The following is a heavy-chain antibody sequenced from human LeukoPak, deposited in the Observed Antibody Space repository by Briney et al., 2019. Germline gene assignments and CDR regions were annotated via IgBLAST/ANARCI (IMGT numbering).Heavy chain of an antibody. CDR1: GSAFSTDW. CDR2: INTGGKDI. Sequence: PWRSLRLSCAFSGSAFSTDWMNWGCKAPGKGRELVANINTGGKDIRSVDSVKGRFIISRDNAKNSLDLQLSTLSVEDTAVYYCMFWGADNHWGQGILVTVSS. J-gene: IGHJ4*02. D-gene: IGHD3-10*02. CDR3: MFWGADNH. V-gene: IGHV3-7*02.